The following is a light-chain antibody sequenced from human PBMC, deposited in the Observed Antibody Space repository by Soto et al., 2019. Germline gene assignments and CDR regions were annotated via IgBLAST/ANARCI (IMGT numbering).Light chain of an antibody. CDR1: QSVSSY. CDR3: QQNSNSYT. J-gene: IGKJ2*01. V-gene: IGKV3-11*01. Sequence: EIVLTQSPATLSLSPGERATLSCRASQSVSSYLAWYQRKPGQAPRLLIYDASHRATGIPARFSGSGSGTDFTLTISSLEPEDFAVYYCQQNSNSYTFGQGTKLDIK. CDR2: DAS.